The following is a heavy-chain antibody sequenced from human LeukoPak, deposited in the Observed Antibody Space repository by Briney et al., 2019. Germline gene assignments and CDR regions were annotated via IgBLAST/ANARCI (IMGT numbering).Heavy chain of an antibody. Sequence: SETLSLTCTVSGGSISSYYWSWIRQPPGKGLEWIGYIYYSGSTNYNPSLKSRVTISVDTSKNQFSLKLSSVTAADTAAYYCARDVTQRGVFDIWGQGKRVSVSS. CDR1: GGSISSYY. D-gene: IGHD2-21*02. V-gene: IGHV4-59*01. CDR3: ARDVTQRGVFDI. J-gene: IGHJ3*02. CDR2: IYYSGST.